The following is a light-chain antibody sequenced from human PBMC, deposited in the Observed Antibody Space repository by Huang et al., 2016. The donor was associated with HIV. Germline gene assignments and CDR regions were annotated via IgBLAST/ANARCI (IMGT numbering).Light chain of an antibody. CDR1: QDINNY. CDR3: QQYDNLPPYT. J-gene: IGKJ2*01. V-gene: IGKV1-33*01. CDR2: DAS. Sequence: DIQMTQSPSSLSASVGDRVTITCQARQDINNYLSWYQQKPGKAPKLLIYDASNLETGVPSRLSGSGAGTDFTFTSSSLQPEDIATYDCQQYDNLPPYTFGQGTKLEIK.